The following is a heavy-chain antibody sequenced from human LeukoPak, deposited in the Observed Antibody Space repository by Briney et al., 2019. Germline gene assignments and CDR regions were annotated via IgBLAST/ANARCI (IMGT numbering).Heavy chain of an antibody. CDR3: VRNNAMDV. CDR2: VNRDGSET. Sequence: PGGSLRLSCAASGFTLSNHWMTWVRQVPGRGPEWVANVNRDGSETYYLDSVKGRSTISRDNAKNSLYLQMNSLRAEDTALYYCVRNNAMDVWGQGTTVIVSS. V-gene: IGHV3-7*03. CDR1: GFTLSNHW. J-gene: IGHJ6*02. D-gene: IGHD2-8*01.